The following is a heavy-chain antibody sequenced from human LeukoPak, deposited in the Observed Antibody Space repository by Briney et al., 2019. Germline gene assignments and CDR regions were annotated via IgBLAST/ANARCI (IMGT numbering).Heavy chain of an antibody. CDR3: ARGGTYYYDSSGYYYTRSRSEYFQH. D-gene: IGHD3-22*01. J-gene: IGHJ1*01. V-gene: IGHV1-69*13. CDR1: GGTFSSYA. CDR2: IIPIFGTA. Sequence: SVKVSCKASGGTFSSYAISWVRQAPGQGLEWMGGIIPIFGTANYAQKFQGRVTITADESTSTAYMELSSLRSEDTAVYYCARGGTYYYDSSGYYYTRSRSEYFQHWGQGTLVTVSS.